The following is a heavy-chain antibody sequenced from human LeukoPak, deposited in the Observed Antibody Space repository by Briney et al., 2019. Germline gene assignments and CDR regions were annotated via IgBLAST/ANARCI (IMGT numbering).Heavy chain of an antibody. V-gene: IGHV4-4*02. D-gene: IGHD6-25*01. Sequence: SGTLSLTCAVSGGSISSSNWWSWVRQPPGKGLEWIGEIYHSGSTNYNPSLKSRVTISVDTSKNQFSLKLSSVTAADTAVYYCARGIAAPVGPYFDYWGQGTLVTVSS. J-gene: IGHJ4*02. CDR3: ARGIAAPVGPYFDY. CDR2: IYHSGST. CDR1: GGSISSSNW.